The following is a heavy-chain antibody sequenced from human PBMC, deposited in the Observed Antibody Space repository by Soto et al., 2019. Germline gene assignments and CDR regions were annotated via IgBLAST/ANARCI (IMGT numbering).Heavy chain of an antibody. Sequence: EVQLVESGGGLVQPGGSLRLSCAASGFTFSSYWMHWVRQAPGKGLVWVSRINSDGSSTNYAESVKGRFTISRDNAKNTLYLQMNSLRAEDTAVYYCVRGGSLNWYFDLWGRGTLITVST. CDR3: VRGGSLNWYFDL. CDR2: INSDGSST. D-gene: IGHD1-26*01. J-gene: IGHJ2*01. CDR1: GFTFSSYW. V-gene: IGHV3-74*01.